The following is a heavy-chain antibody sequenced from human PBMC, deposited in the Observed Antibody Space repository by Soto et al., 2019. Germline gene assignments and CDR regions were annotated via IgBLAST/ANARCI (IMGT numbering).Heavy chain of an antibody. D-gene: IGHD1-1*01. CDR3: ARYGLARGFDP. J-gene: IGHJ5*02. CDR1: GGSISSGGYS. Sequence: SETLSLTCAVSGGSISSGGYSWSWIRQPPGKGLEWIGYIYHSGSTYYNPSLKSRVTISVDRSKNQFSLKLSSVTAADTAVYYCARYGLARGFDPWGQGTLVTVSS. CDR2: IYHSGST. V-gene: IGHV4-30-2*01.